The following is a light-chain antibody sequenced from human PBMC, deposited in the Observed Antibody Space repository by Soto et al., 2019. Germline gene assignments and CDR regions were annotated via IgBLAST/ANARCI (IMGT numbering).Light chain of an antibody. CDR1: QSISSY. CDR2: AAS. J-gene: IGKJ1*01. V-gene: IGKV1-39*01. CDR3: QQSFSAPRT. Sequence: DIQMTQSPSYLSASVGDRVTITCRASQSISSYLNWYQQKPGKAPKLLIYAASSLQSGVPSRFSGSGSGTDFTLIISSLQPEDFATYYCQQSFSAPRTFGQGAKVEIK.